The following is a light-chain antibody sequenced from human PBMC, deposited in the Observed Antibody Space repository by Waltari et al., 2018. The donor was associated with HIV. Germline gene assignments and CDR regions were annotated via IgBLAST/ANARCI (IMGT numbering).Light chain of an antibody. CDR3: QQYNNWLRT. CDR1: QRVSSN. J-gene: IGKJ1*01. CDR2: GAS. V-gene: IGKV3-15*01. Sequence: EIVMTQSPATLSVSPGERATLSCRASQRVSSNLAWYQQKPGQAPRLLIYGASIRATGIPAMFSGSGSGTEFTLTISSLQSEDFAVYYCQQYNNWLRTFGQGTKVEIK.